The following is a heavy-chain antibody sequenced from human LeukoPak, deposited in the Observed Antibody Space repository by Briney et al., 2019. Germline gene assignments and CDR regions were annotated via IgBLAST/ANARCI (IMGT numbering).Heavy chain of an antibody. V-gene: IGHV3-23*01. Sequence: AGGSLRLSCAASGFTLSTYAMSWVRQTPGKGLEWVAATSSSDAGTYYADSVKGRFTISRDNSKNTLYLQMNSLRVEDTAVYYCARDSSMLRGPLVIYYFDFWGQGTLVTVSS. J-gene: IGHJ4*02. CDR2: TSSSDAGT. CDR3: ARDSSMLRGPLVIYYFDF. CDR1: GFTLSTYA. D-gene: IGHD3-10*01.